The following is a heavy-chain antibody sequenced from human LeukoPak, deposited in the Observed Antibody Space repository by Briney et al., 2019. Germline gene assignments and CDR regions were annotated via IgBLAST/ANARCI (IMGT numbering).Heavy chain of an antibody. V-gene: IGHV3-23*01. CDR2: ISGSGGST. CDR3: AKDPPSWYSSSWYGFDP. J-gene: IGHJ5*02. Sequence: HPGGSLRLSCAASGFTFSSYGMSWVRQAPGKGLEWVSAISGSGGSTYYADSVKGRFTISRGNSKNTLYLQMNSLRAEDTAVYYCAKDPPSWYSSSWYGFDPWGQGTLVTVSS. CDR1: GFTFSSYG. D-gene: IGHD6-13*01.